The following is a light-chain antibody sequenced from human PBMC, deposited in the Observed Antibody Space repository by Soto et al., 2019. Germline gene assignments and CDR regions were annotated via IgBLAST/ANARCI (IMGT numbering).Light chain of an antibody. CDR1: QSISTW. Sequence: DIQMTQSPSTLSASVGDRVTITFRASQSISTWLAWYQQKPGKAPKLLIYDASSLESGVPSRFSGSGSGTEFTLTISSLQPEDFASYYCQQYNSYSTFGQGTKVDNK. CDR3: QQYNSYST. CDR2: DAS. V-gene: IGKV1-5*01. J-gene: IGKJ1*01.